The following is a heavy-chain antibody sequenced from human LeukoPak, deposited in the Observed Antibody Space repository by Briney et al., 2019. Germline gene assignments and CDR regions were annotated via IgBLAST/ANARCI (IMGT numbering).Heavy chain of an antibody. V-gene: IGHV3-74*01. D-gene: IGHD2-2*01. J-gene: IGHJ6*02. Sequence: GGSLRLSCVASGFTFSNYWMHWVRQAPGKGLVWVSRINSDGSSTSYADSVKGRFTISRDNAKNTLYLQMDSLRAEDTAVYYCAREGVLLSPYYYGMDVWGQGTTVTVSS. CDR3: AREGVLLSPYYYGMDV. CDR1: GFTFSNYW. CDR2: INSDGSST.